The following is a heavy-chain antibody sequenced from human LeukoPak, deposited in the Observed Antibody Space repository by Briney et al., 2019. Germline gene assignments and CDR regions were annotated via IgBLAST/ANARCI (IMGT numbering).Heavy chain of an antibody. J-gene: IGHJ4*02. V-gene: IGHV3-23*01. CDR3: ARLGARQMLEY. D-gene: IGHD4-17*01. CDR1: GFTFTSYA. CDR2: VSVSGDKT. Sequence: GGSLRLSCVASGFTFTSYAMSWVRQAPGKGLEWVSAVSVSGDKTYYADSVKGRFTVSRDNAKNSLYLQMNSLRAEDTAVYYCARLGARQMLEYWGQGTLVTVSS.